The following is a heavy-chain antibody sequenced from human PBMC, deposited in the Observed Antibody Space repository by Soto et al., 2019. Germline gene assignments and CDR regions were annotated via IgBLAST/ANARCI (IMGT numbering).Heavy chain of an antibody. J-gene: IGHJ4*02. CDR2: IGSSGTTI. CDR3: ATSDFWTGYYTGLMDY. Sequence: PGGSLRLSCAASGFIFGYYYMSWIRPAPGKGLEWISYIGSSGTTIYYADSVKGRFTISRDNAKNSLYLRMNSLRVEDTAVYYCATSDFWTGYYTGLMDYWGQGTLVTVSS. V-gene: IGHV3-11*01. CDR1: GFIFGYYY. D-gene: IGHD3-3*01.